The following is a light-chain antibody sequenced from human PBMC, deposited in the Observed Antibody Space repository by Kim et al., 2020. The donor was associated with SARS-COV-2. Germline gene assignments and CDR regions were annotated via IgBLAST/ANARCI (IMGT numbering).Light chain of an antibody. CDR3: SSYTSSSTRV. V-gene: IGLV2-14*03. CDR1: SSDVGGYNY. Sequence: QSALTQPASVSGSPGQSITISCTGTSSDVGGYNYVSWYQQHPGKAPKLMIYDVSNRPSGVSNRFSGSKSGNTASLTIPRLQAEDEADYYCSSYTSSSTRVFGGGTQLTVL. CDR2: DVS. J-gene: IGLJ3*02.